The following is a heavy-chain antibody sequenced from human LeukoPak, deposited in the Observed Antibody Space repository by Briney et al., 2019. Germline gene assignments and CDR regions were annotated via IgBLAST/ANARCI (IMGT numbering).Heavy chain of an antibody. V-gene: IGHV3-23*01. CDR2: ISGSGGST. Sequence: GESLRLSCAASGFTFDDYAMSWVRQAPGKGLEWVSAISGSGGSTYYADSVKGRFTISRDNSKNTLYLQMNSLRAEDTAVYYCAKGSSGWYGEGDYWGQGTLVTVSS. CDR3: AKGSSGWYGEGDY. D-gene: IGHD6-19*01. CDR1: GFTFDDYA. J-gene: IGHJ4*02.